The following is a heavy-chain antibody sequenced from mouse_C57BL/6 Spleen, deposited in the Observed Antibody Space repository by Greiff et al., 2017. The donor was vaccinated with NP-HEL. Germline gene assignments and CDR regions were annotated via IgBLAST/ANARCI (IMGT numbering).Heavy chain of an antibody. CDR1: GYAFTNYL. V-gene: IGHV1-54*01. J-gene: IGHJ4*01. D-gene: IGHD2-5*01. CDR2: INPGSGGT. Sequence: QVQLKQSGAELVRPGTSVKVSCKASGYAFTNYLIEWVKQRPGQGLEWIGVINPGSGGTNYNEKFKGKATLTADKSSSTAYMQLSSLTSEDSAVYFCARGGAYYSTFYAMDYWGQGTSVTVSS. CDR3: ARGGAYYSTFYAMDY.